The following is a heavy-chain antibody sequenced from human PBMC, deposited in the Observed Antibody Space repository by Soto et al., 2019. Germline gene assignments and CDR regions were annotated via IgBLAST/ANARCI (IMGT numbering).Heavy chain of an antibody. CDR3: AYGSSNWFDP. CDR2: ISSSSSYI. D-gene: IGHD3-10*01. CDR1: GFIFSSYN. V-gene: IGHV3-21*01. J-gene: IGHJ5*02. Sequence: EVQLVESGGGLVKPGGSLRLSCVASGFIFSSYNMNWVRQAPGKGLEWVSSISSSSSYIYYADSVKGRFTISRDNAKNSLYVQMNSLRAEDRAVYYCAYGSSNWFDPWGQGTLVTVSS.